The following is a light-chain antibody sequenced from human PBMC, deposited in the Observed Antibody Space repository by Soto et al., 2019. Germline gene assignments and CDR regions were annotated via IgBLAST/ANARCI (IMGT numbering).Light chain of an antibody. CDR3: CSYAGYAV. V-gene: IGLV2-23*01. Sequence: QSVLTQPASVSGSPGQSITISCTGTSSDVGSYNLVSWYQQHPGKAPKLMIYEGSKRPSGVSNRFSGSKSGNTASLTISGLHAEDEADYYCCSYAGYAVFGGGAKLTVL. J-gene: IGLJ2*01. CDR2: EGS. CDR1: SSDVGSYNL.